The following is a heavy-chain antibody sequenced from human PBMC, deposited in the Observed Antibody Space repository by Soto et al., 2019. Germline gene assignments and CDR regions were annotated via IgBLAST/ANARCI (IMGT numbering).Heavy chain of an antibody. CDR1: GGSISSSSYY. D-gene: IGHD4-17*01. V-gene: IGHV4-39*01. J-gene: IGHJ5*02. CDR3: ARHNDYGDYAWFDP. Sequence: PSETLSLTCTVSGGSISSSSYYWGWIRQPPGKGLEWIGSIYYSGSTYYNPSLKSRVTISVDTSKNQFSLKLSSVTAADTAVYYCARHNDYGDYAWFDPWGQGTLVTVSS. CDR2: IYYSGST.